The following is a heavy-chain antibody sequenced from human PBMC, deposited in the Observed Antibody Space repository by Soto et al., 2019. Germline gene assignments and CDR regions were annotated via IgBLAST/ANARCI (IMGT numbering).Heavy chain of an antibody. CDR1: GGSISGYY. CDR2: IYYYGST. CDR3: ARVPDY. D-gene: IGHD2-2*01. Sequence: SETLSLTCTVSGGSISGYYWSWIRQPPGKRLEWIGYIYYYGSTNYNPSLKSRVTISIDRSKNQFSLKLSSVTAADTAVYYCARVPDYWGQGILVTVSS. J-gene: IGHJ4*02. V-gene: IGHV4-59*12.